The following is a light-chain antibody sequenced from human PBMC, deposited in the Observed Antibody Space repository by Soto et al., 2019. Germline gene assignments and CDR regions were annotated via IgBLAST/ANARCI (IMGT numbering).Light chain of an antibody. Sequence: DIQMTQSPSTLSASVGDRVTITCRASQSISSWLAWYQQKPGKAPKLLIYDASSLESGVPSRFSGSGSGTEFTLTISSLQPDDLATYYCQHYNSYWGTFGQGTKVEIK. CDR1: QSISSW. V-gene: IGKV1-5*01. CDR3: QHYNSYWGT. CDR2: DAS. J-gene: IGKJ1*01.